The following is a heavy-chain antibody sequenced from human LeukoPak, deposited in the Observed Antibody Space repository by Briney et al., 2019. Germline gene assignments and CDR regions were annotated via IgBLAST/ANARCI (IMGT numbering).Heavy chain of an antibody. V-gene: IGHV3-33*01. CDR3: ARDPPGYDFWSGYYLQGMDV. D-gene: IGHD3-3*01. CDR2: IWYDGSNK. J-gene: IGHJ6*02. Sequence: GGSLRLSCAASGFTFSSYGMHWVRQAPGKGLEWVAVIWYDGSNKYYADSVKGRFTISRDNSKNSLYLQMDSLRAEDTAVYYCARDPPGYDFWSGYYLQGMDVWGQGTTVTVSS. CDR1: GFTFSSYG.